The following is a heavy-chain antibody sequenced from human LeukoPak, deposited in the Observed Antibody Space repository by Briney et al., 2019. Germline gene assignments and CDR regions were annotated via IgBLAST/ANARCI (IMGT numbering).Heavy chain of an antibody. CDR2: ISSNGGST. D-gene: IGHD3-22*01. Sequence: GGSLRLSCAASGCTFRTYVMHWVRQAPGKGLEYVSAISSNGGSTYYANSVKGRFTISRDNSKNTLYLQMGSLRADDTAVYYCARVGYYDNSGYYSWGQGTLVTVSS. V-gene: IGHV3-64*01. CDR3: ARVGYYDNSGYYS. CDR1: GCTFRTYV. J-gene: IGHJ4*02.